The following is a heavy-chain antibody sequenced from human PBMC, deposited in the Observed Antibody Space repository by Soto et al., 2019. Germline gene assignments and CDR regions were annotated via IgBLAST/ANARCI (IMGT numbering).Heavy chain of an antibody. Sequence: GASVKVSCKASAYTFSNYYIHWMRQAPGQGPEWMGVVKPRSGTTTYAQKFQDRVTISGDTSTTTVYMELSSLRSDDTAVYYCARELWPEVVANVGYSGLDVWGQGTTVTVSS. CDR3: ARELWPEVVANVGYSGLDV. CDR2: VKPRSGTT. D-gene: IGHD3-22*01. V-gene: IGHV1-46*01. CDR1: AYTFSNYY. J-gene: IGHJ6*02.